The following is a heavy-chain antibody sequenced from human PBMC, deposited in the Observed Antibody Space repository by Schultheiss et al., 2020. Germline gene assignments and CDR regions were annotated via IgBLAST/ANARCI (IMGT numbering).Heavy chain of an antibody. CDR3: AKDPGVDDYGDYEGRYSD. Sequence: GGSLRLSCAASGFTFSSYEMNWVRQAPGKGLEWVSYISSSGSTTYYADSVKGRFTISRDNAKNSLYLQMNSLRAEDTAVYYCAKDPGVDDYGDYEGRYSDWGQGTLVTVSS. CDR1: GFTFSSYE. J-gene: IGHJ4*02. V-gene: IGHV3-48*03. CDR2: ISSSGSTT. D-gene: IGHD4-17*01.